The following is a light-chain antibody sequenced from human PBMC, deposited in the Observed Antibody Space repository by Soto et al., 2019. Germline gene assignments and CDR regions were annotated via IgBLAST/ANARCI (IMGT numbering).Light chain of an antibody. CDR2: DAS. Sequence: EVVLTQAPATLSLSPGERATLSCRASQSVGTYLAWYQQKPGQPPRLLIYDASNRATGIPARFSGSGSVTDFTLTISSLEPEDSAVYYCQQRSNWPPWTFGPGTKVDF. J-gene: IGKJ3*01. CDR3: QQRSNWPPWT. V-gene: IGKV3-11*01. CDR1: QSVGTY.